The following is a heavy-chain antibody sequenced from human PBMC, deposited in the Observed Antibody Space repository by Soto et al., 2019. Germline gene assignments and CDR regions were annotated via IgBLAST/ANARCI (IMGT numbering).Heavy chain of an antibody. CDR3: ARVPDDFWSGYYTAFDY. CDR1: GYTFTSYG. V-gene: IGHV1-18*04. CDR2: ISAYNGNT. J-gene: IGHJ4*02. Sequence: QVQLVQSGAEVKKPGASVKVSCKASGYTFTSYGISWVRQAPGQGLEWMGWISAYNGNTNYAQKLQGRVTMTTDTSTSTAYMELRSLRSDDTAVYYCARVPDDFWSGYYTAFDYWGQGTLVTVSS. D-gene: IGHD3-3*01.